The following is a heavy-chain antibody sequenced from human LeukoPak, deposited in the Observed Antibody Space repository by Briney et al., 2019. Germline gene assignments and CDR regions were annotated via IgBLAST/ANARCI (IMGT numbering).Heavy chain of an antibody. Sequence: GASVKVSCKASGGTFSSYAISWVRQAPGQGLEWMGRIIPIFGIANYAQKFQGRVTITADKSTSTAYMELSSLRSEDTAVYYCARGDSSPRLYYFDYWGQGTLVTVSS. CDR1: GGTFSSYA. D-gene: IGHD6-13*01. J-gene: IGHJ4*02. CDR3: ARGDSSPRLYYFDY. CDR2: IIPIFGIA. V-gene: IGHV1-69*04.